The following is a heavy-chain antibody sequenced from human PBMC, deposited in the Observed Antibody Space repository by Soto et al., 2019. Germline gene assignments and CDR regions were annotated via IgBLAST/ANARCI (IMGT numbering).Heavy chain of an antibody. J-gene: IGHJ4*02. D-gene: IGHD6-19*01. CDR1: GFSISTSGVG. CDR3: AHFRAVAGTWGY. Sequence: QITLKESGPTLVKPTQTLRLTGTFSGFSISTSGVGVDWIRQPPGKALRWLALIYWNDDKRYSPSLKSRLTITKDTSKNQVVLTMTNMDPVDTATYYCAHFRAVAGTWGYWGQGTLVTVSS. V-gene: IGHV2-5*01. CDR2: IYWNDDK.